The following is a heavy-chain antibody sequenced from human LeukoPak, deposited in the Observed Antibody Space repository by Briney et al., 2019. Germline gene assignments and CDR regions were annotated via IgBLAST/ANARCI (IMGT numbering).Heavy chain of an antibody. CDR3: ARDVAKRGYSYGKDY. CDR1: GFTFSSYA. V-gene: IGHV3-23*01. Sequence: PGGSLRLSCAASGFTFSSYAMNWVRQAPGKGLEWVSAISGSGSGDNTYYADSVKGRFTISRDNSKNTLYLQMNSLRAEDTAVYYCARDVAKRGYSYGKDYWGQGTLVTVSS. J-gene: IGHJ4*02. CDR2: ISGSGSGDNT. D-gene: IGHD5-18*01.